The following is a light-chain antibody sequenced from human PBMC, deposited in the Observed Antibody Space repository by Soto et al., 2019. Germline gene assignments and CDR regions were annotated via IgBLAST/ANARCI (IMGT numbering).Light chain of an antibody. J-gene: IGLJ1*01. CDR1: SSDVGSYNL. Sequence: QSVLTQPASVSGSPGQSITISCTGTSSDVGSYNLVSWYQQHPGKAPKLMIYEGSKRPSGVSNRFSGSKSGNTASLTISGRQAEDEADYYCCSYAGSSTPNVFGTGTKLTVL. CDR2: EGS. V-gene: IGLV2-23*01. CDR3: CSYAGSSTPNV.